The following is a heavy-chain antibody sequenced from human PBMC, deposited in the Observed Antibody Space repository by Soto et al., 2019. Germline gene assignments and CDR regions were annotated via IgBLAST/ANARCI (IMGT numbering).Heavy chain of an antibody. V-gene: IGHV3-23*01. CDR2: ISGSGGST. D-gene: IGHD2-15*01. CDR3: AKVLLSFYDY. CDR1: GFTFSSYA. Sequence: PWGSLRLSCAASGFTFSSYAMSSVRQAPGKGLEWVSAISGSGGSTYYADSVKGRFTISRDNSKNTLYLQMNSLRAEDTAVYYCAKVLLSFYDYWGQGTLVTVSS. J-gene: IGHJ4*02.